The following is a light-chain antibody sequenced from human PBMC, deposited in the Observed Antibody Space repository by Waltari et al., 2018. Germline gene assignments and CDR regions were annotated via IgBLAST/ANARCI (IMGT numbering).Light chain of an antibody. Sequence: EMGLMQPPGTLSVPPGEGATLSCRASQTVRTTYLAWYQQKPGQAPTLLIYGASSRATGIPARFSGSGPGTDFALTIRSMEPADFAVYYCQKYDISPLTSSGGTKVAL. J-gene: IGKJ4*01. CDR2: GAS. V-gene: IGKV3-20*01. CDR1: QTVRTTY. CDR3: QKYDISPLT.